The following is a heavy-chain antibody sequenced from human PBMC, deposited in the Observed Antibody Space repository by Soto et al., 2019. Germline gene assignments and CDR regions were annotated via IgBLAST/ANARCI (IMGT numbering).Heavy chain of an antibody. J-gene: IGHJ4*02. CDR3: ARVGEMYYDILTGYPDVYYFDY. D-gene: IGHD3-9*01. V-gene: IGHV1-46*03. CDR1: GYTFTSYY. Sequence: ASVKVSCKASGYTFTSYYMHWVRQAPGQGLEWMGIINPSGGSTSYAQKFQGRVTMTRDTSTSTVYMELSSLRSEDTAVYYCARVGEMYYDILTGYPDVYYFDYWGQGTLVTVSS. CDR2: INPSGGST.